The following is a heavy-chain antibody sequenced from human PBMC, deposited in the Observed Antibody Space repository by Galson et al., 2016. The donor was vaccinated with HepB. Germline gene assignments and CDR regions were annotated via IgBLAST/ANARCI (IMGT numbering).Heavy chain of an antibody. D-gene: IGHD2/OR15-2a*01. Sequence: SLRLSCAASGFTFSSYGMHWVRQAPGKGLEWVAVIWYDGSNKYYADSVKGRFTISRDTSKNTLYLQMNSLSAENTAVYYCARAFFRAAYFDYWGQGTLVTVSS. CDR2: IWYDGSNK. CDR1: GFTFSSYG. J-gene: IGHJ4*02. V-gene: IGHV3-33*01. CDR3: ARAFFRAAYFDY.